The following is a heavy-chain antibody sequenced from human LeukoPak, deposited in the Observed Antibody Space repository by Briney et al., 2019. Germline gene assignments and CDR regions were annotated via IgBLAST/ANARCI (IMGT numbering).Heavy chain of an antibody. V-gene: IGHV1-69*04. CDR1: GGTFSSYT. Sequence: SVKVSCKASGGTFSSYTISWVRQAPGQGLEWMGRIIPILGIANYAQKFQGRVTITADKSTSTAYMELSSLRSEDTAVYYCARDRGYCSGGSCYVGNWGQGTLVTVPS. D-gene: IGHD2-15*01. J-gene: IGHJ4*02. CDR2: IIPILGIA. CDR3: ARDRGYCSGGSCYVGN.